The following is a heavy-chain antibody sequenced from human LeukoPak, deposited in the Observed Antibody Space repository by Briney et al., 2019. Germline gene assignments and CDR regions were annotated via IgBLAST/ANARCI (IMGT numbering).Heavy chain of an antibody. J-gene: IGHJ5*02. CDR3: AREKIGYYDGSGRGWFDP. CDR2: VYTSGST. D-gene: IGHD3-22*01. V-gene: IGHV4-61*02. Sequence: TSQTLSLTCTVSGGSISSDNYSWSWIRQPAGKGLEWIGRVYTSGSTNYNPSLKSRVTISVDTSKKQFSLKLSSVTAADTAVYYCAREKIGYYDGSGRGWFDPWGQGTLVTVSS. CDR1: GGSISSDNYS.